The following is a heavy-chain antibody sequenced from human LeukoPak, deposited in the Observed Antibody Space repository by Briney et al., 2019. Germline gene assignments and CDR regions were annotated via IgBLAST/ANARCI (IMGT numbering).Heavy chain of an antibody. J-gene: IGHJ4*02. CDR1: GYTFTSYG. CDR3: ARQEARGYLYEGLDY. Sequence: SCKASGYTFTSYGISWVRQAPGKGLEWVALISYNGGRKEYAESVKGRFTIDRDNSKNTVLLQMNSLRPDDTAIYSCARQEARGYLYEGLDYWGQGTLVTVSS. D-gene: IGHD3-22*01. V-gene: IGHV3-30*03. CDR2: ISYNGGRK.